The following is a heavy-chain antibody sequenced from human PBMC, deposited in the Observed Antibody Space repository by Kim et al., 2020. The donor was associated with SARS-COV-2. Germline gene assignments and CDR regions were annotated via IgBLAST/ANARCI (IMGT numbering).Heavy chain of an antibody. CDR3: ARGPPSSKIRSGSYTDFDY. V-gene: IGHV3-30*01. J-gene: IGHJ4*02. Sequence: RFTISRDKSKNTLYLQMNSLRAEDTAVYYCARGPPSSKIRSGSYTDFDYWGQGTLVTVSS. D-gene: IGHD1-26*01.